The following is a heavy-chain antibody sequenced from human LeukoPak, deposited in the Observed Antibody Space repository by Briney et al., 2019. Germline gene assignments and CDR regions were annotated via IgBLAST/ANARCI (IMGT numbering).Heavy chain of an antibody. J-gene: IGHJ4*02. D-gene: IGHD3-22*01. Sequence: PGGSLRLSCAASGFTFSSYEMNWLRQTPVKGLEWISYINGRGTTFYYADSVKGRFTISRDNAQNSLYLQMNNLSAEDTAVYFCARGPYYDSNGHDFQFWGQGALVTVSS. V-gene: IGHV3-48*03. CDR3: ARGPYYDSNGHDFQF. CDR2: INGRGTTF. CDR1: GFTFSSYE.